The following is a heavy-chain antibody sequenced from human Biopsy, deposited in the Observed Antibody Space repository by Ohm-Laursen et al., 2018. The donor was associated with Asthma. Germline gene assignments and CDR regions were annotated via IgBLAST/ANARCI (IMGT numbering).Heavy chain of an antibody. V-gene: IGHV1-2*06. Sequence: SVKVSCKASGYTFIGCHIHWMRQAPGQGLEWMGRINPNSGGTNYAQKFQGRVTMTRETSISTAYMEVSRLRSDDTAVYYCARGQKSAGDRWFDPWGQGTLVTVSS. CDR3: ARGQKSAGDRWFDP. D-gene: IGHD6-13*01. CDR1: GYTFIGCH. J-gene: IGHJ5*02. CDR2: INPNSGGT.